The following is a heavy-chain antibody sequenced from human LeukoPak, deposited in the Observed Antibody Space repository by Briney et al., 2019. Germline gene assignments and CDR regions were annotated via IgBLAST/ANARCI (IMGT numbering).Heavy chain of an antibody. V-gene: IGHV4-38-2*02. CDR1: GYSISSGYY. Sequence: SETLSLTCTVSGYSISSGYYWGWIRQPPGKGLEWIGSIYHSGSTYYNPSLKSRVTISVDTSKNQFSLKLSSVTAADTAVYYCAREWRRGGDCYSGYWGQGTLVTVSS. D-gene: IGHD2-21*02. CDR3: AREWRRGGDCYSGY. CDR2: IYHSGST. J-gene: IGHJ4*02.